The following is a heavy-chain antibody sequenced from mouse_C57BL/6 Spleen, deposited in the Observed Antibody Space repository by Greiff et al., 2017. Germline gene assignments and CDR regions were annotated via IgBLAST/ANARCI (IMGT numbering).Heavy chain of an antibody. Sequence: QVQLKESGAELVKPGASVKISCKASGYAFSSYWMNWVKQRPGKGLEWIGQIYPGDGDTNYNGKFKGKATLTADKSSSTAYMKLSSLTSEDSAVYFCAREEYDGYYYAMDYWGQGTSVTVSS. CDR1: GYAFSSYW. CDR3: AREEYDGYYYAMDY. J-gene: IGHJ4*01. V-gene: IGHV1-80*01. D-gene: IGHD2-14*01. CDR2: IYPGDGDT.